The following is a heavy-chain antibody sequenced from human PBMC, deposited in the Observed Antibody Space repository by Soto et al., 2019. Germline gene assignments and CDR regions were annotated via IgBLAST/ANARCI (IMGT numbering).Heavy chain of an antibody. CDR2: IGTAGDT. CDR3: ARGHSSWSNYYYGMDV. J-gene: IGHJ6*02. CDR1: GFTFSSYD. V-gene: IGHV3-13*01. D-gene: IGHD6-13*01. Sequence: ETLSLTCIVSGFTFSSYDMHWVRQATGKGLEWVSAIGTAGDTYYPGSVKGRFTISRENAKNSLYLQMNSLRAGDTAVYYCARGHSSWSNYYYGMDVWGQGTTVTVSS.